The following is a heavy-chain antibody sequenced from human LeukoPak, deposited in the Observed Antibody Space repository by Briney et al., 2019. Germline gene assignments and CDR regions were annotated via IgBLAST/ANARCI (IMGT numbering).Heavy chain of an antibody. J-gene: IGHJ4*02. CDR3: ASNDFWSGSYYFDY. CDR2: IYYSGST. Sequence: SETLSLTCTASGGSISSYYWSWIRQPPGKGLEWIGYIYYSGSTNYNPSLKSRVTISVDTSKNQFSLKLSSVTAADTAVYYCASNDFWSGSYYFDYWGQGTLVTVSS. CDR1: GGSISSYY. D-gene: IGHD3-3*01. V-gene: IGHV4-59*08.